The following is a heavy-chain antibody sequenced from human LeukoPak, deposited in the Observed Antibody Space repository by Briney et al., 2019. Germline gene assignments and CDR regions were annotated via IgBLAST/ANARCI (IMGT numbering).Heavy chain of an antibody. D-gene: IGHD2-2*01. CDR2: IYYSGST. J-gene: IGHJ5*02. Sequence: SETLSLTCTVSGGSISSYYWSWIRQPPGKGLEWIGYIYYSGSTNYNPSLKSRVTISVDTSKNQFSLKLSSVIAADTAVYYCARSYCSSTSCYEGFDPWGQGTLVTVFS. CDR3: ARSYCSSTSCYEGFDP. V-gene: IGHV4-59*01. CDR1: GGSISSYY.